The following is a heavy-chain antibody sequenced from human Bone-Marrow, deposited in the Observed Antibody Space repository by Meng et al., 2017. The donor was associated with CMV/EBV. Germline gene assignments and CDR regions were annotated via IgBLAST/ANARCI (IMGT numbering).Heavy chain of an antibody. J-gene: IGHJ6*02. V-gene: IGHV3-7*01. D-gene: IGHD2-2*01. Sequence: GESLKISCTTSGFSFRNYSMSWVRQAPGKGLEWVANIKQDGSEKYYVDSVKGRFTISRDNAKNSLYLQMNSLRAEDTAVYYCARGVVPAARPGYYYGMDVWGQGTTVTVSS. CDR2: IKQDGSEK. CDR1: GFSFRNYS. CDR3: ARGVVPAARPGYYYGMDV.